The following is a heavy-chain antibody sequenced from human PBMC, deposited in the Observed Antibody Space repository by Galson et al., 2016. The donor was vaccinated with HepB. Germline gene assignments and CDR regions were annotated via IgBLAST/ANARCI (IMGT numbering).Heavy chain of an antibody. V-gene: IGHV3-20*04. CDR2: ISCASART. CDR1: GFTLNEHA. J-gene: IGHJ4*02. Sequence: SLRLSCAASGFTLNEHAMSWVRQATGTGLKWVSDISCASARTVYTDSVGGRFIVSRDNARNTLYLHLNSLRAEDTAIYFCARDRGRLSPPFVDSWGQGTLVTISS. D-gene: IGHD2-15*01. CDR3: ARDRGRLSPPFVDS.